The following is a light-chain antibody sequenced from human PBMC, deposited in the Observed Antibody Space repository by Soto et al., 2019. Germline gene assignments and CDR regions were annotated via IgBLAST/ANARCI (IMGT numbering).Light chain of an antibody. J-gene: IGKJ2*01. CDR2: DSS. CDR3: QQYGGSPPKYT. V-gene: IGKV3-20*01. CDR1: QSVSSPS. Sequence: EIVLTQSPGTLSLSPGERVALSCRASQSVSSPSIAWYQQKPGQAPRLLIYDSSSRATDIPDRFSGSGSGTDFTLTISRLEPEDFAVYYCQQYGGSPPKYTFGQGTKLEI.